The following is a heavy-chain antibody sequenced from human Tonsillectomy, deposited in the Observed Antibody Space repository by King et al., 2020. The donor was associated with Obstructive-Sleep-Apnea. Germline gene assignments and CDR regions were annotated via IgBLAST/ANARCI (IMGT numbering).Heavy chain of an antibody. CDR2: ISYDGSNK. D-gene: IGHD2-15*01. CDR1: GFTFSNYG. J-gene: IGHJ5*02. Sequence: VQLVESGGGVVQPGRSLRLSCAASGFTFSNYGMHWVRQAPGKGLEWVALISYDGSNKYYAESVKGRFTISRDNSKNTLYLQMNSLRAEDTAVYYCANGNGVALDPWGQGTLVIVSS. CDR3: ANGNGVALDP. V-gene: IGHV3-30*18.